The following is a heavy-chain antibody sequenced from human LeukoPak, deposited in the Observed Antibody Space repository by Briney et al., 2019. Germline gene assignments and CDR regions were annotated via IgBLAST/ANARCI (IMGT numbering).Heavy chain of an antibody. CDR1: GFTFSDYY. Sequence: PGGSLRLSCAASGFTFSDYYMSWIRQAPGKGLEWVSCISSSGSTIYYTDSVKGRFTISRDNAKNSLYLQMDSLRAEDTAVYYCARDDIIVGAANWGQGTLVTVSS. CDR3: ARDDIIVGAAN. J-gene: IGHJ4*02. D-gene: IGHD1-26*01. V-gene: IGHV3-11*01. CDR2: ISSSGSTI.